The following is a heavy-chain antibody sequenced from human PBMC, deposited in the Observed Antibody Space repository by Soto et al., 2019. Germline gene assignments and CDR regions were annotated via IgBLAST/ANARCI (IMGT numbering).Heavy chain of an antibody. CDR1: GGSISSSSYY. V-gene: IGHV4-39*01. D-gene: IGHD4-17*01. CDR3: ARPKLRWKCYFDY. Sequence: SETLSLTCTVSGGSISSSSYYWGWIRQPPGKGLEWIGSIYYSGSTYYNPSLKSRVTISVDTSKNQFSLKLSSVTAADTAVYYCARPKLRWKCYFDYWGQGTLVTVSS. CDR2: IYYSGST. J-gene: IGHJ4*02.